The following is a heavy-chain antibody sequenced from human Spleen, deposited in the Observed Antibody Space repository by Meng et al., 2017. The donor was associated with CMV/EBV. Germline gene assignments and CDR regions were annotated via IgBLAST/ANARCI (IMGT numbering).Heavy chain of an antibody. D-gene: IGHD6-13*01. CDR3: ARAIAARGNYYYGMDV. J-gene: IGHJ6*02. V-gene: IGHV4-34*01. Sequence: SETLSLTCAVYGGSFSGYYWSWIRQPPGKGLEWIGEINHSGSTNYNPSLKSRVTISVDTSKNQFSLKLSSVTAADTAVYYCARAIAARGNYYYGMDVWGQGTTVTVSS. CDR2: INHSGST. CDR1: GGSFSGYY.